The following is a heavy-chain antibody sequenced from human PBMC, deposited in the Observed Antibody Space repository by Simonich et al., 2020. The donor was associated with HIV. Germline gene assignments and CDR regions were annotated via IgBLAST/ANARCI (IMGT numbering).Heavy chain of an antibody. D-gene: IGHD2-2*01. CDR1: GLTFSSYS. V-gene: IGHV3-21*01. CDR2: ISRSSSYI. Sequence: EVQLVESGGGLVKPGGSLRLSCAASGLTFSSYSKNWVRQAPGKGLEWVSSISRSSSYIYYADSVKGRFTISRDNAKNSLDLQMNSLRAEDTAVYYCARDGRKGSSTSCSDYWGQGTLVTVSS. CDR3: ARDGRKGSSTSCSDY. J-gene: IGHJ4*02.